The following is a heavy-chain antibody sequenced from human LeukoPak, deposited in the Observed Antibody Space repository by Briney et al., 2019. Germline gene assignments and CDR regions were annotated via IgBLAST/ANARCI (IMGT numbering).Heavy chain of an antibody. J-gene: IGHJ5*02. D-gene: IGHD2-2*01. Sequence: GGPVRLSCVASGFTFSSYVMNWVRQAPGKGLEWVSVISGGGGSTYYADSVKGRFTISRDNSKNTLFLQMNSLRAEDTAVYYCAKGGYCSSTSCYVGWFDPWGRGTLVTVSS. CDR2: ISGGGGST. CDR1: GFTFSSYV. CDR3: AKGGYCSSTSCYVGWFDP. V-gene: IGHV3-23*01.